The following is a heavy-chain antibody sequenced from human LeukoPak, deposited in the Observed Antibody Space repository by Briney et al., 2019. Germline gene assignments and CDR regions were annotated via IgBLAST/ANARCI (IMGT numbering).Heavy chain of an antibody. CDR1: GYTLTELS. CDR2: FDPEDGET. CDR3: ATDYIPTGRQDY. D-gene: IGHD2-21*01. Sequence: GASVKVSCKVSGYTLTELSTHWVRQAPGKGLEWMGGFDPEDGETIYAQKFQGRVTMTEDTSTDTAYMELSSLRSEDTAVYYCATDYIPTGRQDYWGQGTLVTVSS. V-gene: IGHV1-24*01. J-gene: IGHJ4*02.